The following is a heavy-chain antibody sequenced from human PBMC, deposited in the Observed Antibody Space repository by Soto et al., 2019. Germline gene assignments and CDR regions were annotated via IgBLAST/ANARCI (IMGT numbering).Heavy chain of an antibody. CDR1: GFTFSSYS. Sequence: GGSLRLSCAASGFTFSSYSMNWVRQAPGKGLEWVSSISSSSSYIYYADSVKGRFTISRDNAKNSLYLQMNSLRAEDTAVYYCARVVPGSVRPPLFDYWGQGTLVTVSS. D-gene: IGHD3-10*01. CDR2: ISSSSSYI. CDR3: ARVVPGSVRPPLFDY. V-gene: IGHV3-21*01. J-gene: IGHJ4*02.